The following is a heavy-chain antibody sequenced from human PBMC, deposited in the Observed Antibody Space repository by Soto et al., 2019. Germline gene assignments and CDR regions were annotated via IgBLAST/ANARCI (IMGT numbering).Heavy chain of an antibody. V-gene: IGHV2-26*01. J-gene: IGHJ5*02. D-gene: IGHD2-2*01. CDR1: GFSLSNTRLG. CDR2: IFSNDEK. CDR3: ALIQDCSRTDCYLASFDP. Sequence: QVTLKESGPVVVKPTETLTLTCTVSGFSLSNTRLGVSWIRQPPGKALEWLAHIFSNDEKSYSTSLKNRLTISKDTSRSQVVLTLTNVDPVDSATYYCALIQDCSRTDCYLASFDPWCQGTLVTVSS.